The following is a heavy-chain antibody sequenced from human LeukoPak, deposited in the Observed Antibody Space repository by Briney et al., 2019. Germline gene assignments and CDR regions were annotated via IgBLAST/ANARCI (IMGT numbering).Heavy chain of an antibody. Sequence: GRSLRLSCAASEFSVSSYGMHWVRRAPGKGLQWVAGLWYDGTNKYHADSVKGRFTISRDNSQSTLYLQMNSLRAEDTAVYYCARARNNYDSSGFSALDYWGQGTLVTVSS. J-gene: IGHJ4*02. V-gene: IGHV3-33*01. CDR3: ARARNNYDSSGFSALDY. CDR2: LWYDGTNK. CDR1: EFSVSSYG. D-gene: IGHD3-22*01.